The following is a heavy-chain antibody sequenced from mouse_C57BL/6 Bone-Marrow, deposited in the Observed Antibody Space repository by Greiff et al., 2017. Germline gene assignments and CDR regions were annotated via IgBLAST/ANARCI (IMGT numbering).Heavy chain of an antibody. J-gene: IGHJ3*01. CDR3: ARFYYGSSYGFAY. V-gene: IGHV1-55*01. D-gene: IGHD1-1*01. CDR2: IYPGSGST. CDR1: GYTFTSYW. Sequence: QAQLQQPGAELVKPGASVKMSCKASGYTFTSYWITWVKQRPGQGLEWIGDIYPGSGSTNYNEKFKSKATLTVDTSSSTAYMQLSSLTSEDSAVYYCARFYYGSSYGFAYWGQGTLVTVSA.